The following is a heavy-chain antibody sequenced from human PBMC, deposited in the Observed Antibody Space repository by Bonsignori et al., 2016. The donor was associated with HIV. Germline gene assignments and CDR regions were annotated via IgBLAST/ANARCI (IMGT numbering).Heavy chain of an antibody. CDR3: ARGGISSWPHRAFDI. Sequence: QVQLQESGPGLVKPSETLSLTCVVSGYSISSGYFWGWLRQPPGKGLEWIGSIYHTGRTYYNPSVKSRVGISIDTSRDQFSLELSSVTVADMAKYYCARGGISSWPHRAFDIWGQGTMVTVSS. CDR2: IYHTGRT. V-gene: IGHV4-38-2*01. J-gene: IGHJ3*02. D-gene: IGHD6-13*01. CDR1: GYSISSGYF.